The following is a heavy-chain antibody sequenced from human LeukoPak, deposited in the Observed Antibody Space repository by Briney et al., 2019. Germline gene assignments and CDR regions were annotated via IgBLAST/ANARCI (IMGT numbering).Heavy chain of an antibody. Sequence: KPSETLSLTXTVSGGSISSYCWSWIRQPPGKGLEWIGYIYYSGSTNYNPSLKSRVTISVDTSKNQFSLKLSSVTAADTTVYYCARNSPRGYAHAFDIWGQGTMVTVSS. V-gene: IGHV4-59*01. D-gene: IGHD5-12*01. CDR3: ARNSPRGYAHAFDI. CDR1: GGSISSYC. J-gene: IGHJ3*02. CDR2: IYYSGST.